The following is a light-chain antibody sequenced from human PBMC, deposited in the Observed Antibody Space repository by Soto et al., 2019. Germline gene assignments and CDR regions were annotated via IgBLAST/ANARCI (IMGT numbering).Light chain of an antibody. V-gene: IGLV3-21*02. CDR3: QVWDSSSEWV. J-gene: IGLJ3*02. CDR2: NDS. Sequence: SYELSQPPSVSVAPGQTARITCGGNNIGTKSVHWYQQKPGQAPVLVVFNDSDRPSGIPERFSGSNSGDTATTATLTISRVEAGDEADYYCQVWDSSSEWVFGGGTQLTV. CDR1: NIGTKS.